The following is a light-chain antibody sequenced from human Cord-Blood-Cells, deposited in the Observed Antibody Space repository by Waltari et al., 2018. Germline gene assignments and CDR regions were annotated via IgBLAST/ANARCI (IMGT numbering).Light chain of an antibody. V-gene: IGKV4-1*01. CDR2: WAA. CDR1: QSVLYSSNNKNY. J-gene: IGKJ1*01. CDR3: QQYYSTRT. Sequence: DIVMTQSPDSLAVSLGERATINCKSSQSVLYSSNNKNYLAGYQQKPGQPPKLLIYWAATRESGVPDRFSGSGSGTDFTLTISSLQAEDVAVYYCQQYYSTRTFGQGTKVETK.